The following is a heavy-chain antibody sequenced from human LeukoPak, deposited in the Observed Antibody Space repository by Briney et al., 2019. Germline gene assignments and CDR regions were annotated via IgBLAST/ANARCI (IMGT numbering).Heavy chain of an antibody. V-gene: IGHV4-59*01. Sequence: SETLSLTCTVSGASISSYYWSWIRQPPGKGLEWVAYINYSGSTNYNPSLKSRVTISVDTSKNQFSLKLSSVTAADTAVYYCARALYSSSWYATGYNYYYYYMDVWGKGTTVTISS. J-gene: IGHJ6*03. CDR3: ARALYSSSWYATGYNYYYYYMDV. CDR2: INYSGST. D-gene: IGHD6-13*01. CDR1: GASISSYY.